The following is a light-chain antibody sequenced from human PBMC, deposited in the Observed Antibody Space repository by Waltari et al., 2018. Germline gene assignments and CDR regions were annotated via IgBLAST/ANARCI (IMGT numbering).Light chain of an antibody. CDR2: TDN. CDR1: SSNIGSNY. V-gene: IGLV1-47*02. J-gene: IGLJ2*01. CDR3: AAWDDSVSAMV. Sequence: QSVLTQPPSASGTPGQRVAISCSGSSSNIGSNYVYWYQQLPGTAPKLLIYTDNQRTSGVPDRFSDSKSGTSASLAISGLRSEDEADYYCAAWDDSVSAMVFGGGTKLTVL.